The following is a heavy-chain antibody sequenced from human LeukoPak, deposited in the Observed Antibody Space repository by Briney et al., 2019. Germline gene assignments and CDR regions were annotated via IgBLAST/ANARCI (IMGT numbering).Heavy chain of an antibody. V-gene: IGHV4-4*07. CDR2: IYTSGST. D-gene: IGHD3-22*01. Sequence: SETLSLTCTVSGGSISSYYWSWIRQPAGKGLEWIGRIYTSGSTNYNPSLKSRVTMSVDTSKNQFSLKLSSVTAADTAVYYCARERYYYDSSGHYFDYWGQGTLVTVSS. CDR1: GGSISSYY. J-gene: IGHJ4*02. CDR3: ARERYYYDSSGHYFDY.